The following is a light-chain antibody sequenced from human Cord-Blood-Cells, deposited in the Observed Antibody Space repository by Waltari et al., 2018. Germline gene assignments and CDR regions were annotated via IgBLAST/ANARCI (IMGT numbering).Light chain of an antibody. CDR2: EDN. Sequence: FMLTQPHSVSESPGKTVTISCTRSSGSIASNYVQWYPQRPGSSPTTVIYEDNQRPSGVPDRFSGSIDSSSNSASLTISGLKTEDEADYYCQSYDSSNHVVFGGGTKLTVL. V-gene: IGLV6-57*01. J-gene: IGLJ2*01. CDR1: SGSIASNY. CDR3: QSYDSSNHVV.